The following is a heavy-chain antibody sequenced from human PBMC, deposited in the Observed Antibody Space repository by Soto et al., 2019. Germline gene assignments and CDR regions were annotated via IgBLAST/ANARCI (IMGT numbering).Heavy chain of an antibody. CDR3: ANFEAA. V-gene: IGHV3-30-3*01. Sequence: QVQLVESGGGVVQPGRSLRLSCAASGFSFSYYVMHWVRQAPGKGLEWVALLSSDSNNEYYADSVKGRFTISRDNSKNRLYLQMNSLRPEDTAVYYCANFEAAGGQGTLVTVSS. CDR2: LSSDSNNE. D-gene: IGHD3-9*01. J-gene: IGHJ4*02. CDR1: GFSFSYYV.